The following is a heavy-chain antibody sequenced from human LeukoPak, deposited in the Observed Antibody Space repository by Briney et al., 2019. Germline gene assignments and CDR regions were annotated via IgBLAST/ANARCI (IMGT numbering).Heavy chain of an antibody. V-gene: IGHV4-59*08. J-gene: IGHJ5*02. CDR1: GGSISSYY. CDR2: IYYSGST. D-gene: IGHD4-11*01. Sequence: SETLSLTCTVSGGSISSYYWSWIRQPPGKGLEWIGYIYYSGSTNYNPSHKSRVTISVDTSKNQFSLKLSSVTAADTAVYYCATHRTTTGWFDPWGQGTLVTVSP. CDR3: ATHRTTTGWFDP.